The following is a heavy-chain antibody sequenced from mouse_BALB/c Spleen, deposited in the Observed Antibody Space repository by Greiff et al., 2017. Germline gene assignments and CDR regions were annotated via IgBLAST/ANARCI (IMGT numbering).Heavy chain of an antibody. CDR2: INPSNGRT. V-gene: IGHV1S81*02. D-gene: IGHD4-1*01. Sequence: QVQLQQPGAELVKPGASVKLSCKASGYTFTSYWMHWVKQRPGQGLEWIGEINPSNGRTNYNEKFKSKATLTVDKSSSTAYMQLSSLTSEDSAVYYCALTGTGFAYWGQGTLVTVSA. J-gene: IGHJ3*01. CDR3: ALTGTGFAY. CDR1: GYTFTSYW.